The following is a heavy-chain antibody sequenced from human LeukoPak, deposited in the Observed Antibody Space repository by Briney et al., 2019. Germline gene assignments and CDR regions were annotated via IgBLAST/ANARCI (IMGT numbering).Heavy chain of an antibody. J-gene: IGHJ4*02. CDR1: GFTFSSYA. CDR3: ARFLEWLLHFDY. V-gene: IGHV3-23*01. CDR2: ISGSGGST. Sequence: GGSLRLSCAASGFTFSSYAMSWVRQAPGKGLEWVSAISGSGGSTYYADSVKGRLTISRDKSKNTLYLQMNSLRAEDTAVYYCARFLEWLLHFDYWGQGTLVTVSS. D-gene: IGHD3-3*01.